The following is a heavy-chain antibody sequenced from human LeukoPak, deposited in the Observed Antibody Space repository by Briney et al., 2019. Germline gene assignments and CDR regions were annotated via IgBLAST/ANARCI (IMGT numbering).Heavy chain of an antibody. D-gene: IGHD2-2*02. CDR2: MSFDVNKK. J-gene: IGHJ4*02. Sequence: GGSLRLSCVTSGFTFSSYAFHWVRQAPGKGLEWVATMSFDVNKKYYADSVRGRFTISRDNSKNTLYLQMDSLGAEDTAVYSCARGYCTSSSCYNDYWGQGTLVTVSS. CDR1: GFTFSSYA. V-gene: IGHV3-30*04. CDR3: ARGYCTSSSCYNDY.